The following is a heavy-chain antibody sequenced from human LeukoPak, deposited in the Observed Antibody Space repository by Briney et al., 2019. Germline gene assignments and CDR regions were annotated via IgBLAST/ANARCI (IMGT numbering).Heavy chain of an antibody. CDR1: GFTVSSNY. V-gene: IGHV3-53*01. D-gene: IGHD6-13*01. J-gene: IGHJ6*02. Sequence: PGGSLRLSCAASGFTVSSNYMSWVRQAPGKGLEWVSVIYSGGSTYYADSVKGRFTISRDNSKNTLYLQMNSLRAVDTAVYYCARERVAAAGTPLNYYYYGMDVWGQGTTVTVSS. CDR2: IYSGGST. CDR3: ARERVAAAGTPLNYYYYGMDV.